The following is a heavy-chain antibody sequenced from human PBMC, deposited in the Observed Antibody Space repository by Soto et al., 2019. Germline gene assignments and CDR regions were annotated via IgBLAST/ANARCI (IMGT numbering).Heavy chain of an antibody. V-gene: IGHV1-69*13. Sequence: ASVKVSCKASGGTFSSYAISWVRQAPGQGLEWMGGIIPIFGTANYAQKFQGRVTITADESTSTAYMELSSLRSEDTAVYYCARGTNYDILTGPISRGRSYYGMDVWGQGTTVTVSS. D-gene: IGHD3-9*01. CDR3: ARGTNYDILTGPISRGRSYYGMDV. CDR2: IIPIFGTA. CDR1: GGTFSSYA. J-gene: IGHJ6*02.